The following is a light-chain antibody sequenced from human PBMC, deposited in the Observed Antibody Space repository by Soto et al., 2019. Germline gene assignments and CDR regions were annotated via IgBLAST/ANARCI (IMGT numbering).Light chain of an antibody. CDR3: SSYAGNYNLV. CDR2: EVS. V-gene: IGLV2-8*01. J-gene: IGLJ3*02. CDR1: SSDVGGYNY. Sequence: QAVLTQPPSASGSPGQSVTISCTGTSSDVGGYNYVSWYQQHPGKAPKLIIYEVSKRPSGVPDRFSASKSGNTASLTVSGLQADDEADYYCSSYAGNYNLVFGGGTKLTVL.